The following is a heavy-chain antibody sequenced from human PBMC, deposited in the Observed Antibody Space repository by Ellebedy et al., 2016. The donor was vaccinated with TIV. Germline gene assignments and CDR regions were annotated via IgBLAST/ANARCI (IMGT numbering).Heavy chain of an antibody. CDR3: TTMAGPSSDN. CDR2: ISYSGVGT. J-gene: IGHJ4*02. CDR1: GFTFSGYG. V-gene: IGHV3-23*01. Sequence: GESLKISXAASGFTFSGYGMSWVRQAPGKGLEWVSAISYSGVGTHYADSVKGRFTISRDNSKNTLYLQMNSLKTEDTAVYYCTTMAGPSSDNWGQGTLVTVSS. D-gene: IGHD5-24*01.